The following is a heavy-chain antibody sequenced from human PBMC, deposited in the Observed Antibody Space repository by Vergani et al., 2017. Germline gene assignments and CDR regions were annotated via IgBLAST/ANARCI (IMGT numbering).Heavy chain of an antibody. V-gene: IGHV3-53*01. CDR2: IYSGGST. CDR1: GFTVSSNY. CDR3: ARGYDDIVTGLDY. Sequence: EVQLVESGGGLIQPGGSLRLSCAASGFTVSSNYMSWVRQAPGKGLEWVSVIYSGGSTYYADSVKGRFTISRDNSKNTLYLQMNSRRAEETAVYYCARGYDDIVTGLDYWGEGSLVTVSS. D-gene: IGHD3-9*01. J-gene: IGHJ4*02.